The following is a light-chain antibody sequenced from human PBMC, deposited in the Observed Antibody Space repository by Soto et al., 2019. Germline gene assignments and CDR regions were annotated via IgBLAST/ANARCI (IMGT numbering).Light chain of an antibody. CDR3: QSYDSSLSVV. Sequence: QSVLTQPPSVSGAPGQRVTISCTASSSNIGAGYDVHWYQQLPGTAPKLLMYGNSNRPSGVPDRFSGSKSGTSASLAITKLQAEDEADYYCQSYDSSLSVVFGGGTKLTVL. CDR2: GNS. J-gene: IGLJ2*01. CDR1: SSNIGAGYD. V-gene: IGLV1-40*01.